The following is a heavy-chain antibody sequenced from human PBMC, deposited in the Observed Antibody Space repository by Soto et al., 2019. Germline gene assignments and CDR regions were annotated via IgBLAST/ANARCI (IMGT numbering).Heavy chain of an antibody. J-gene: IGHJ4*02. CDR1: GGSISSYY. D-gene: IGHD5-18*01. CDR2: MYYSGST. Sequence: PSETLSLTCTVSGGSISSYYWSWIRQPPGKGLEWIGYMYYSGSTYYNPSLKSRVTISVDTSKTQFSLKLTSVTAADTAVYYCARVGYGYMFDYWGQGTLVTV. CDR3: ARVGYGYMFDY. V-gene: IGHV4-59*01.